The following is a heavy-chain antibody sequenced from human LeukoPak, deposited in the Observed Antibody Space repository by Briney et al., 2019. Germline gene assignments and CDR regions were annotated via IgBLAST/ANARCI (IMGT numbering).Heavy chain of an antibody. D-gene: IGHD1-14*01. CDR2: IGGDGHGR. Sequence: GGSLRLSCAASGFMFANYAMAWVRQAPGRGLEWVSAIGGDGHGRDYADSVKGRFTISRDNSKSTLYLQMNSLRAGDTALYYCSKRVGGTPDNWGLGTLVTVSS. CDR1: GFMFANYA. J-gene: IGHJ4*02. CDR3: SKRVGGTPDN. V-gene: IGHV3-23*01.